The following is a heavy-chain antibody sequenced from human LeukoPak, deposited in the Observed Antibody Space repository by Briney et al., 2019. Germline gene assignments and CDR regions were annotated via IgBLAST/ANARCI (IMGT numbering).Heavy chain of an antibody. J-gene: IGHJ3*02. CDR2: INYSGST. CDR1: GGSISSYY. D-gene: IGHD5-24*01. CDR3: ARRLMTTIAGPDACDT. Sequence: PSETLSLTCTVSGGSISSYYWSWIRQPPGKGLEWIGYINYSGSTNYNPSLKSRITILVDTSKNQFSLKLSSVCAADTAVYYGARRLMTTIAGPDACDTPGAGAIVTASP. V-gene: IGHV4-59*01.